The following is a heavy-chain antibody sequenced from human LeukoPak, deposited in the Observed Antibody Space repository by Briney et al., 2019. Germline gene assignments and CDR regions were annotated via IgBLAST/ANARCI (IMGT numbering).Heavy chain of an antibody. D-gene: IGHD2-2*03. CDR1: GFTFSSYG. CDR3: AKVGYCSSTSCYAHYFDY. CDR2: IRYDGSNK. J-gene: IGHJ4*02. V-gene: IGHV3-30*02. Sequence: GGSLRLSCAASGFTFSSYGMHWVRQAPGKGLEWVAFIRYDGSNKYYADSVKGRFTISRDNSKNTLYLQMNSLRAEDTAVYYCAKVGYCSSTSCYAHYFDYWGQGTLVTVSS.